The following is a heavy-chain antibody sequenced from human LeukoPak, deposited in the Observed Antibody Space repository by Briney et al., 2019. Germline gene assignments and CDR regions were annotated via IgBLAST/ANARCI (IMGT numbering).Heavy chain of an antibody. Sequence: ASVKVSCKASGYTFTSYAMNWVRQAPGQGLEWMGWINTNTGNPTYAQGFTGRFVFSLDTSVSTAYLQISSLKAEDTAVYYCASKYNWNDLDAFDIWGQGTMVTVSS. CDR3: ASKYNWNDLDAFDI. D-gene: IGHD1-1*01. V-gene: IGHV7-4-1*02. CDR1: GYTFTSYA. CDR2: INTNTGNP. J-gene: IGHJ3*02.